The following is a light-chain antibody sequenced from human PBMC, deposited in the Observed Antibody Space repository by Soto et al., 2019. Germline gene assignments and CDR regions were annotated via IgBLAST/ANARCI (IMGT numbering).Light chain of an antibody. Sequence: EIVMTQSPATVSVSPGQTVTLTCRASQSVGNYLGWYQQKPGQAPRLVLYGASTRATGVPDRFSGYGSGPYFTLTISSLQSEDFAVYYCQQYTGWPPKLTFGGGTKVEIK. V-gene: IGKV3-15*01. J-gene: IGKJ4*01. CDR2: GAS. CDR3: QQYTGWPPKLT. CDR1: QSVGNY.